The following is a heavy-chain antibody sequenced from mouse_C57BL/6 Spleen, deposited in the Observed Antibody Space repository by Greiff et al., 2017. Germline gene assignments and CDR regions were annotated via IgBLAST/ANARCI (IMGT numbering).Heavy chain of an antibody. V-gene: IGHV14-4*01. J-gene: IGHJ3*01. CDR1: GFNITDDY. CDR2: IDPENGDT. CDR3: TTGGFAY. Sequence: VQLQQSGAELVRPGASVKLSCTASGFNITDDYMHWVKQRPEQGLEWIGWIDPENGDTDYASKFQGKATRTADTSSNTAYLQLSSLTSEDTAVYNCTTGGFAYWGQATLVTVSA.